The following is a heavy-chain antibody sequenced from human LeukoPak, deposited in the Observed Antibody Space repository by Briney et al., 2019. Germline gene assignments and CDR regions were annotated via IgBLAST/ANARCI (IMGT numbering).Heavy chain of an antibody. CDR2: INPNSGGT. Sequence: ASVKVSCTPSGYTFTGYYMHWVRQAPGQGLEWMGWINPNSGGTNYAQKFQGRVTMTRDTSISTAYMELSRLRSDDTAVYYCARDQNNWNDGAFDIWSQGTMVTVSS. CDR1: GYTFTGYY. J-gene: IGHJ3*02. CDR3: ARDQNNWNDGAFDI. V-gene: IGHV1-2*02. D-gene: IGHD1-1*01.